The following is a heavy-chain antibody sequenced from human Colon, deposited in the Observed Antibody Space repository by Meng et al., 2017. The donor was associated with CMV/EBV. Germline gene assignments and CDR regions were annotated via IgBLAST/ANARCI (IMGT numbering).Heavy chain of an antibody. CDR1: GYTVTDYI. CDR3: AKDWSGGSCFDY. D-gene: IGHD2-15*01. V-gene: IGHV1-2*06. Sequence: CKASGYTVTDYIIHWVRQAPGQGLEWMGRINPKSGDTRYAHNFQGRATLTRDTSITTAYMELTGLTSNDTAIYYCAKDWSGGSCFDYWGQGTLVTVSS. J-gene: IGHJ4*02. CDR2: INPKSGDT.